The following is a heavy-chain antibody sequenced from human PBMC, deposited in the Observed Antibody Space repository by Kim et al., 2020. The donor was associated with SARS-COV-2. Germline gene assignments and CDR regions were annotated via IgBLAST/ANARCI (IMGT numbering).Heavy chain of an antibody. CDR1: GFTSTSSA. Sequence: SVKVSCKASGFTSTSSAVQWVRQARGQRLEWIGWIAFGSGKTNYAQSLQGRVALTRDMSTTTAYMELSSLRSEDTAVYYCAAATRFGAYGMDVWGQGTTVIVSS. V-gene: IGHV1-58*01. CDR3: AAATRFGAYGMDV. CDR2: IAFGSGKT. J-gene: IGHJ6*02. D-gene: IGHD3-10*01.